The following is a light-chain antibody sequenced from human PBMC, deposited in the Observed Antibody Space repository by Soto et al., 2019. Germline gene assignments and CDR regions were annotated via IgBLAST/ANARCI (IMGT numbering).Light chain of an antibody. CDR1: QSVSSSY. V-gene: IGKV3-20*01. CDR3: QQYGSSPAGLT. CDR2: GAS. J-gene: IGKJ4*01. Sequence: EIVLTQSPGTLPLSPGERATLSCRASQSVSSSYLAWYQQKPGQAPRLLIYGASSRATGIPDRFSGSGSGTDFTLTISRLEPEDFAVYYCQQYGSSPAGLTFGGGTKVDIK.